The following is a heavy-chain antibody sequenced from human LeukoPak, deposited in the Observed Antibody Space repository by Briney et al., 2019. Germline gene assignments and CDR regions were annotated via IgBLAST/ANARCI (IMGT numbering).Heavy chain of an antibody. CDR2: ITPYNGGT. CDR1: GFTFTGYP. CDR3: ARATGTFFDF. D-gene: IGHD1/OR15-1a*01. Sequence: GASVKVSCTASGFTFTGYPIHWVRQAPGQGLEWMGWITPYNGGTNYAQKFQGRVTMTRDTSIRTAYMELSGLTSDDTAVYYCARATGTFFDFWGQGSLVTVSS. V-gene: IGHV1-2*02. J-gene: IGHJ4*02.